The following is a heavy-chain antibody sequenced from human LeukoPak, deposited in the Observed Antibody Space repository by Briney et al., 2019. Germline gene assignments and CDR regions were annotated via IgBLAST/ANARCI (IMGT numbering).Heavy chain of an antibody. CDR3: ARGSVGSGWYLYYYYYYMDV. D-gene: IGHD6-19*01. J-gene: IGHJ6*03. CDR1: GYTFTGYY. V-gene: IGHV1-2*02. Sequence: EASVKVSCKASGYTFTGYYMHWVRQAPGQGLEWMGWINPNSGGTNYAQKFQGRVTMTRDTSISTAYVELSRLRSDDTAVYYCARGSVGSGWYLYYYYYYMDVWGKGTTVTISS. CDR2: INPNSGGT.